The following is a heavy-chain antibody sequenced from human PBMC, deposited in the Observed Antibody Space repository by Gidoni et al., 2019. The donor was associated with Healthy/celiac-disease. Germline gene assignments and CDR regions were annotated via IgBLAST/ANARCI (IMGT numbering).Heavy chain of an antibody. CDR2: ISSSSSYI. J-gene: IGHJ4*02. D-gene: IGHD3-22*01. CDR3: ARDLDSSGYFALGYFDY. Sequence: EVQLVESGGGLVKPGGSLRLSCAAPGFTFSSYSMNWVRQAPGKGLEWVSSISSSSSYIYYADSVKGRFTISRDNAKNSLYLQMNSLRAEDTAVYYCARDLDSSGYFALGYFDYWGQGTLVTVSS. CDR1: GFTFSSYS. V-gene: IGHV3-21*01.